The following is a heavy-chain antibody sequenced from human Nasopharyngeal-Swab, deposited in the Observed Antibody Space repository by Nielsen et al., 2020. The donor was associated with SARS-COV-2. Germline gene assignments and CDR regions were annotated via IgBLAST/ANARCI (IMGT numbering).Heavy chain of an antibody. CDR1: GCSISNYY. CDR3: ARRSLGYYDSSGSAVHVAFDI. J-gene: IGHJ3*02. Sequence: LGTLSLTCTVSGCSISNYYWSWDRKPPGKGLGWIGYIYYSGSTNYNPSLKSRVTISVDTSKNQFSLKLSSVTAADTAVYYCARRSLGYYDSSGSAVHVAFDIWGQGTMVTVSS. V-gene: IGHV4-59*08. D-gene: IGHD3-22*01. CDR2: IYYSGST.